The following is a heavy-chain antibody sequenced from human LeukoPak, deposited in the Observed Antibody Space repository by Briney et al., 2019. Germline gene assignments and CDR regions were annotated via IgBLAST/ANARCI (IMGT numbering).Heavy chain of an antibody. CDR1: EFTFSVYS. CDR3: ARDWYTAERWTIYYSYYIDV. V-gene: IGHV3-21*01. CDR2: ITTSSSDM. D-gene: IGHD4-23*01. J-gene: IGHJ6*03. Sequence: GGSLRLSCAASEFTFSVYSMNWVRQAPGKGLEWVSSITTSSSDMYYADSVKGRFTISRDNAKNSLFLQMNSLRAEDTAVYYCARDWYTAERWTIYYSYYIDVWGKGTTVTVSS.